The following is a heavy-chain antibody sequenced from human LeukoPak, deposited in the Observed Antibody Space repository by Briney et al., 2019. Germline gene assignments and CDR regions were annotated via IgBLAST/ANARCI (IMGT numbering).Heavy chain of an antibody. CDR1: GFTFSNYW. CDR2: IKQDGSEK. V-gene: IGHV3-7*01. CDR3: ARDRGPRTGFMVREAYDY. D-gene: IGHD3-10*01. Sequence: GGSLRLSCAASGFTFSNYWITWVRQAPGKGLEWVANIKQDGSEKYYMDSVKGRFTISRDNAKNSLYLQMSSLRAEDTAVYYCARDRGPRTGFMVREAYDYWGQGTLVTVSS. J-gene: IGHJ4*02.